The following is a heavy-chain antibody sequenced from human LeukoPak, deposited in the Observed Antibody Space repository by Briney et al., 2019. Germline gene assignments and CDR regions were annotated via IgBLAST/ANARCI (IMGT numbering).Heavy chain of an antibody. CDR2: IKSKTDGGTT. V-gene: IGHV3-15*01. Sequence: EGSLRLSCAASGFTFSNAWMSWVRQAPGKGLEWVGRIKSKTDGGTTDYAAPVKGRFTISRDDSKNTLYLQMNSLKTEDTAVYYCTTLQGTMVRGVIITHFDYWGQGTLVTVSS. D-gene: IGHD3-10*01. CDR1: GFTFSNAW. J-gene: IGHJ4*02. CDR3: TTLQGTMVRGVIITHFDY.